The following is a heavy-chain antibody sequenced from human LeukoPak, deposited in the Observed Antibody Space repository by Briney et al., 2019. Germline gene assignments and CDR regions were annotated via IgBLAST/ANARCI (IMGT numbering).Heavy chain of an antibody. D-gene: IGHD2-15*01. CDR1: GFTFSSYS. CDR2: IKSDGSTT. V-gene: IGHV3-74*01. Sequence: GGSLRLSCAASGFTFSSYSMNWVRQAPGKGLVWVSRIKSDGSTTNYADPVKGRFTISRDNAKNTLYLQMNSLRAEDTAVYYRARGLYGSFDYWGQGTLVTVSS. J-gene: IGHJ4*02. CDR3: ARGLYGSFDY.